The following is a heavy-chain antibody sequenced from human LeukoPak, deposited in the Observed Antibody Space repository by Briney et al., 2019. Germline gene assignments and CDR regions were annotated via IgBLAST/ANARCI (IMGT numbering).Heavy chain of an antibody. J-gene: IGHJ4*02. D-gene: IGHD3-10*01. V-gene: IGHV4-39*01. Sequence: PSETLSLTCTVSGGSISSSSYYWGWIRQPPGKGLEWIGSIYYSGSTYYNPSLKSRVTISVDTSKNQFSLKLSSVTAAHTAVYHCARQVLLWFVELSSDDADYWGQGTLVTVSS. CDR2: IYYSGST. CDR3: ARQVLLWFVELSSDDADY. CDR1: GGSISSSSYY.